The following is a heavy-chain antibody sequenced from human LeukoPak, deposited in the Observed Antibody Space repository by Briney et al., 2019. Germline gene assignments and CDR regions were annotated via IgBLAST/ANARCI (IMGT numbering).Heavy chain of an antibody. CDR1: GFTFSSYG. CDR2: ISYDGSNK. J-gene: IGHJ4*02. Sequence: GGSLRLSCAASGFTFSSYGMHWVRQGPGKGLEWVAVISYDGSNKYYADSVKGRFTISRDNSKNTLYLQMNSLRAEDTAVYYCAKSYYDFWSGYRGRFDYWGQGTLVTVSS. CDR3: AKSYYDFWSGYRGRFDY. D-gene: IGHD3-3*01. V-gene: IGHV3-30*18.